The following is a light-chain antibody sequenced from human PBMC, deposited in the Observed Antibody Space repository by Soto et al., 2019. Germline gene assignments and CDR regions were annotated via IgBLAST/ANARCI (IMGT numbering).Light chain of an antibody. V-gene: IGLV2-14*01. CDR2: DVS. CDR1: SSDVGGYNY. J-gene: IGLJ1*01. CDR3: SSYTGSTTLGV. Sequence: QSVLTQPASVSGSPGQSITISCTGTSSDVGGYNYVSWYQQHPGKAPKLIIYDVSNRPSGVSNRFSGSKSGNTASLTISGLQAEDEADYYCSSYTGSTTLGVFGTGT.